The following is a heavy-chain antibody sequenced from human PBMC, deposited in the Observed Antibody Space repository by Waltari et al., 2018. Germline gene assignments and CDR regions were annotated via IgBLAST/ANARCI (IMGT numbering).Heavy chain of an antibody. Sequence: EVQLVESGGGLVQPGGSLRLSCAASGFSFGDYWMHWVRQAPGKGRGWVERINIDGGYISYTDSVKGRFTISRDNAKNTLFLQLNSLRVEDTAVYYCARKGGRGYPYGPFYYDNWGQGTLVTVSP. CDR2: INIDGGYI. CDR1: GFSFGDYW. V-gene: IGHV3-74*01. J-gene: IGHJ4*02. CDR3: ARKGGRGYPYGPFYYDN. D-gene: IGHD5-18*01.